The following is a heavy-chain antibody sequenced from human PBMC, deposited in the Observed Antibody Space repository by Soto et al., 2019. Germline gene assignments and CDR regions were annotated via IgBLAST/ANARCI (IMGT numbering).Heavy chain of an antibody. Sequence: QITLKESGPTLVRPTQTLTLTCTFSGFSLSTSGVGVGWIRQPPGKALDWLAVIYSDDDQRYSPSLESRLTITKDTSNSQVVLTMTNMDSVDTATYFCAHSPCMRRGVPDYWGQGTLVTVSS. CDR2: IYSDDDQ. CDR1: GFSLSTSGVG. V-gene: IGHV2-5*02. J-gene: IGHJ4*02. CDR3: AHSPCMRRGVPDY. D-gene: IGHD3-10*01.